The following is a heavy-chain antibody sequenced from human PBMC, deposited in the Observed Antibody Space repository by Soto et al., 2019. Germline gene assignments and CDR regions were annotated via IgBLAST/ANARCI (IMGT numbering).Heavy chain of an antibody. CDR1: GFTVSSKY. CDR3: ARDIAKVGVTSMVAFDI. CDR2: IYSGSST. D-gene: IGHD1-26*01. Sequence: EVQLVESGGGLIQPGASLRLSCEASGFTVSSKYMSWVRQAPGKGLEWVSVIYSGSSTYYAESVKGRFTISRDNSRNTLYLQMNSLRAEDTAIYYCARDIAKVGVTSMVAFDIWGQGTMVTVSS. V-gene: IGHV3-53*01. J-gene: IGHJ3*02.